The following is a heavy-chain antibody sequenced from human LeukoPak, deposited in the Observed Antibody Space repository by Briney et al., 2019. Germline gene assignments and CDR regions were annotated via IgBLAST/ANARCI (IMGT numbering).Heavy chain of an antibody. CDR1: GFTFSSYA. CDR2: ISGSGTST. D-gene: IGHD1-14*01. Sequence: GGSLRLSCAASGFTFSSYAMGWVRQAPGKGLQWVSGISGSGTSTYYADSAKGRFTTSRDNSKNTLYLQMNSLRADDTAVYHCATRNSPYYFDYWGRGTLVTVSS. V-gene: IGHV3-23*01. J-gene: IGHJ4*02. CDR3: ATRNSPYYFDY.